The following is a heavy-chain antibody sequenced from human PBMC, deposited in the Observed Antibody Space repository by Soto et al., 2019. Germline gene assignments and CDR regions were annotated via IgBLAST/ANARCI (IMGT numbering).Heavy chain of an antibody. CDR1: GGSISSYY. J-gene: IGHJ6*03. CDR3: ARLPYCSGGSCYYYYYMDV. CDR2: IYYSGST. D-gene: IGHD2-15*01. Sequence: SETLSLTCTVSGGSISSYYWSWIRQPPGKGLAWIGYIYYSGSTNYNPSLKSRVTISVDTSKNPFSLKLSSVTAADTAVYYCARLPYCSGGSCYYYYYMDVWGKGTTVTVSS. V-gene: IGHV4-59*08.